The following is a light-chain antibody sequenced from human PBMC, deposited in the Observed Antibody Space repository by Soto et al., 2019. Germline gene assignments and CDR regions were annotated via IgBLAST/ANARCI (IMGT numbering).Light chain of an antibody. Sequence: QSALAQPASVSGSPGQSITISCTGTSSDIAVYNFVSWYQQHPGRAPKLMIYDVTNRPSGISDRFSGSKSGNTASLTISGLQAEDEADYYCSSYTTSTTQVFGGGTKVTVL. V-gene: IGLV2-14*03. CDR2: DVT. CDR3: SSYTTSTTQV. CDR1: SSDIAVYNF. J-gene: IGLJ3*02.